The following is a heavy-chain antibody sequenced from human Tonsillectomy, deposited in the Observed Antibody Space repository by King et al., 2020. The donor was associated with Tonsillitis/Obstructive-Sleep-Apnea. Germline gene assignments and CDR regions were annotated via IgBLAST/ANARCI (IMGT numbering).Heavy chain of an antibody. Sequence: VQLQESGPGLVKPSETLSLTCTVSGGSINNFYWSWIRQPPGKGLEWIGNIYNSGSTNYKSSLKSRVTISVDTSKNQFSLRLSSVTAADTAVYYCAWLNAPPDSFDVWGQGTMVTVSS. CDR1: GGSINNFY. D-gene: IGHD2-8*01. J-gene: IGHJ3*01. CDR2: IYNSGST. V-gene: IGHV4-59*08. CDR3: AWLNAPPDSFDV.